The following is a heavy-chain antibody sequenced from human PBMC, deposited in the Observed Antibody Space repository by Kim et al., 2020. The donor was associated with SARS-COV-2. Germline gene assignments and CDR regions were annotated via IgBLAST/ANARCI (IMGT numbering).Heavy chain of an antibody. CDR1: GYRFTTYW. V-gene: IGHV5-51*01. J-gene: IGHJ4*02. Sequence: GESLKISCKGSGYRFTTYWIGWVRQMPGKGLEWMGIIYPGDSDTRYSPSFQGQVTMSADKSISTAYLQWSSLTASDTAMYYCARRIAAVGSEGFDYWGQGTLVTVSS. D-gene: IGHD6-13*01. CDR2: IYPGDSDT. CDR3: ARRIAAVGSEGFDY.